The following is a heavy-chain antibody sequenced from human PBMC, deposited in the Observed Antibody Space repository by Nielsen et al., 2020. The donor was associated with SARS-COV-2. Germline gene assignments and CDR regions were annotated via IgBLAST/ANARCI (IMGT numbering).Heavy chain of an antibody. CDR3: AKAYALGYYYYGMDV. CDR1: GFTFSSYA. D-gene: IGHD2-2*01. CDR2: ISGSGGST. V-gene: IGHV3-23*01. J-gene: IGHJ6*02. Sequence: GESLKISCAASGFTFSSYAMSWVRQAPGKGLEWVSAISGSGGSTYYADSVKGRFTISRDNSKNTLYLQMNSLRAEDTAVYYCAKAYALGYYYYGMDVWGQGTTVTVSS.